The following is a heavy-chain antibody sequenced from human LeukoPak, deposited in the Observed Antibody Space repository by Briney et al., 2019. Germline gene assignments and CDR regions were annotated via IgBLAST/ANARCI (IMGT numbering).Heavy chain of an antibody. CDR3: AEAYCSSASCYGVGAFDI. D-gene: IGHD2-2*01. CDR2: IYSRGDT. CDR1: EFIVSINY. Sequence: GGSLRLSCAASEFIVSINYMTWVRQAPGKGLEWVSLIYSRGDTKYPDSVKGRFTISRDNSKNTLYLQMNSLRAGDTAVYYCAEAYCSSASCYGVGAFDIWGQGTMVTVSS. J-gene: IGHJ3*02. V-gene: IGHV3-66*01.